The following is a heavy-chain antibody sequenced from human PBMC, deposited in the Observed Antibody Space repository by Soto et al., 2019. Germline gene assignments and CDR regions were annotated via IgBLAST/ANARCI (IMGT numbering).Heavy chain of an antibody. CDR2: ISYDGSNK. D-gene: IGHD3-10*01. V-gene: IGHV3-30*18. CDR1: GFTFSSYG. Sequence: PGGSLRLSCAASGFTFSSYGMHWVRQAPGKGLEWVAVISYDGSNKYYADSVKGRFTISRDNSKNTLYLQMNSLRAEDTAVYYCAKAPGYGYYGSGSYFNYYYYGMDVWGQGTTVTV. J-gene: IGHJ6*02. CDR3: AKAPGYGYYGSGSYFNYYYYGMDV.